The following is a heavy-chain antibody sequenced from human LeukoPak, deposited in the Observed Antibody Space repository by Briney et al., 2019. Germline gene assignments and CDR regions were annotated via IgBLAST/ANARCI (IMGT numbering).Heavy chain of an antibody. CDR3: AKDITRLAASYYFDY. J-gene: IGHJ4*02. CDR2: ISGSGGST. CDR1: GFTFSSYA. V-gene: IGHV3-23*01. D-gene: IGHD3-10*01. Sequence: GGSLRLSCAASGFTFSSYAMSWVRQAPGKGLEWVSAISGSGGSTYYADSVKGRFTISRDNSKNTLYLQMNSLRAEDTALYYCAKDITRLAASYYFDYWGQGTLVTVSS.